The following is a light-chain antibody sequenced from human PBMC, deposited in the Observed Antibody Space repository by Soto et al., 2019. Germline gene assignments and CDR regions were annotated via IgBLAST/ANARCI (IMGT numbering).Light chain of an antibody. CDR1: ETISSW. V-gene: IGKV1-5*03. CDR2: KAS. CDR3: QQFNSYSPGA. J-gene: IGKJ1*01. Sequence: TQSPATLSGSAGDRVTITCRASETISSWLARYQQKPGKAPKLLIYKASTLKSGVPSRFSGSGSGTEITLTISSLQPYDFATYYCQQFNSYSPGAFGQGTKVDIK.